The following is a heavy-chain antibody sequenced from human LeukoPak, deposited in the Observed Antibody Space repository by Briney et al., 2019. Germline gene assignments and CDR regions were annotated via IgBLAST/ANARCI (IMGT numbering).Heavy chain of an antibody. CDR2: IYYSGNT. CDR3: ARESSSGSYCDR. Sequence: SETLSLTCTVSGGSMRSHFWSCIRQPPGKGLEWIGYIYYSGNTNYNPSLKSRVSISVDTSKNQFSLKLSSVTAADTAVYYCARESSSGSYCDRWGQGIMVIVSS. J-gene: IGHJ4*02. CDR1: GGSMRSHF. D-gene: IGHD1-26*01. V-gene: IGHV4-59*11.